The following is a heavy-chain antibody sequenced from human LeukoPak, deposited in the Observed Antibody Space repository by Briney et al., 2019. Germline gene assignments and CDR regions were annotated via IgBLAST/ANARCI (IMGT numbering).Heavy chain of an antibody. CDR2: INPSAGST. D-gene: IGHD6-13*01. V-gene: IGHV1-46*01. J-gene: IGHJ5*02. CDR3: AREGGIAAADEGWFDP. CDR1: GYTFTSYY. Sequence: ASEKVSCKASGYTFTSYYMHWVRQAPGQGLEWMGIINPSAGSTRYAQKFQGRVTMTRDTSTRTVYMELSSLRSEDTAVYYCAREGGIAAADEGWFDPWGQGTLVTVSS.